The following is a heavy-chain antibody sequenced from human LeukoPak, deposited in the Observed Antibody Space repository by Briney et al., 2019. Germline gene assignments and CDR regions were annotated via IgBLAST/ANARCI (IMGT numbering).Heavy chain of an antibody. V-gene: IGHV4-34*01. J-gene: IGHJ4*02. D-gene: IGHD5/OR15-5a*01. CDR3: ARHGLHSFMYYFDY. CDR2: INHSGST. CDR1: GGSFSGYY. Sequence: SETLSLTCAVYGGSFSGYYWSWIRQPPGKGLEWIGEINHSGSTNYNPSLKSRVTISVDTSKNQFSLKLSSVTAADTAVYYCARHGLHSFMYYFDYWGQGTLVTVSS.